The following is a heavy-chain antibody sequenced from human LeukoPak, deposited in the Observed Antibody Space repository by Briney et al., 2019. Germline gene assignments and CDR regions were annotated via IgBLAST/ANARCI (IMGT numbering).Heavy chain of an antibody. J-gene: IGHJ3*02. CDR1: GGSISSYY. CDR3: ARDGYSFDI. Sequence: PPETLSLTCTVSGGSISSYYWSWIRQPPGKGLEWIGYIYYSGSTNSNPSLKSRVTMSVDTSKNQCSLKLSSVSAADTAVYYCARDGYSFDIWGQGTMVTVSS. V-gene: IGHV4-59*01. D-gene: IGHD6-25*01. CDR2: IYYSGST.